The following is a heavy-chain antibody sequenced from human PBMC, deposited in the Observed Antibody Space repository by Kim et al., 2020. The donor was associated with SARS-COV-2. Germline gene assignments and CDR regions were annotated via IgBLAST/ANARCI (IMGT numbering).Heavy chain of an antibody. J-gene: IGHJ4*02. CDR3: ARDLKGGGY. D-gene: IGHD3-16*01. V-gene: IGHV4-39*07. CDR1: GGSISSSSYY. CDR2: IYYSGST. Sequence: SETLSLTCTVSGGSISSSSYYWGWIRQPPGKGLEWIGSIYYSGSTYYNPSLKSRVTISVDTSKNQFSLKLSSVTAPDTAVYYCARDLKGGGYWGQGTLVTVSS.